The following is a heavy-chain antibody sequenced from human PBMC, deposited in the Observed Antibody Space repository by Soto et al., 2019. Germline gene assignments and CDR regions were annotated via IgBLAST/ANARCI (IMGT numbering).Heavy chain of an antibody. D-gene: IGHD3-22*01. CDR2: INPNSGGT. J-gene: IGHJ4*02. CDR3: ARGVDSSGYYYDVFAY. Sequence: QVQLVQSGAEVKKPGASVKVSCKASGYTFTGYYMHWVRQAPGQGLEWMGWINPNSGGTNYAQKFQGRVTMTRDTSISTAYMELSRLRSDDTAVYYCARGVDSSGYYYDVFAYWGQGTLVTVSS. V-gene: IGHV1-2*02. CDR1: GYTFTGYY.